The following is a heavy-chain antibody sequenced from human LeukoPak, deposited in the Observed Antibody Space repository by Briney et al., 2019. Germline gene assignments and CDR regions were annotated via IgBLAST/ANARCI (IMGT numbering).Heavy chain of an antibody. Sequence: GGSLRLSCAASGFTFSSYAMSWVRQAPGKGLEWVSAISGSSGSTYYADSVKGRFTISRDNSKNTLYLQMNSLRAEDTAVYYCAKDLTMVRGPSPWFDPWGQGTLVTVSS. D-gene: IGHD3-10*01. J-gene: IGHJ5*02. CDR2: ISGSSGST. CDR3: AKDLTMVRGPSPWFDP. V-gene: IGHV3-23*01. CDR1: GFTFSSYA.